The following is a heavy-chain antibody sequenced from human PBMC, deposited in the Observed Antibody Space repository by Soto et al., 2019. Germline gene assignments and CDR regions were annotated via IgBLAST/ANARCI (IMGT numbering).Heavy chain of an antibody. CDR3: ARDRAGYYSHFVC. Sequence: QVYLVQSGAEVKKPGSSVKVSCKALRGTFTNYAFSWVLQAPGQGLEWMGGIMPFFGSGNYAQKFQGRINVRVDESRSSVYLELTRLRSEDTAVYYCARDRAGYYSHFVCWCQGTLVTVSS. J-gene: IGHJ4*02. D-gene: IGHD3-9*01. CDR2: IMPFFGSG. V-gene: IGHV1-69*01. CDR1: RGTFTNYA.